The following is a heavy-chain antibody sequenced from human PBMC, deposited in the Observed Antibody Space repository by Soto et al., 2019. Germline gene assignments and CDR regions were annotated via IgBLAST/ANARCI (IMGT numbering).Heavy chain of an antibody. Sequence: EVQLLESGGGLVQPGGSLRLSCAASGFTFSSYAMSWVRQAPGKGLEWVSAISGSGGSTYYADSVKGRFTISRDNAKNSLYLQMNSLRAEDTAVYYCARRGGGSYSRRFDYWGQGTLVTVSS. D-gene: IGHD1-26*01. V-gene: IGHV3-23*01. CDR1: GFTFSSYA. CDR2: ISGSGGST. J-gene: IGHJ4*02. CDR3: ARRGGGSYSRRFDY.